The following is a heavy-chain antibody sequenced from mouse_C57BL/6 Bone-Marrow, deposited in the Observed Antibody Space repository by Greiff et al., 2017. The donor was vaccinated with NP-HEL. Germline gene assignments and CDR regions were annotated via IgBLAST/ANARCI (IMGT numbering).Heavy chain of an antibody. CDR2: INPSSGYT. V-gene: IGHV1-4*01. CDR3: AKGTTFHAMDY. J-gene: IGHJ4*01. CDR1: GYTFTSYT. Sequence: QVQLQQSGAELARPGASVKMSCKASGYTFTSYTMHWVKQRPGQGLEWIGYINPSSGYTKYNQKFKDKATLTADKSSSTAYMQLSILTSEDSAVYYCAKGTTFHAMDYWGQGTSVTVSS. D-gene: IGHD2-13*01.